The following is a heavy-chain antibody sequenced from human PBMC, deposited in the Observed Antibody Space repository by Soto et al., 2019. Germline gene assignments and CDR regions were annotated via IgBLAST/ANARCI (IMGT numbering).Heavy chain of an antibody. CDR1: GFTFSSYA. V-gene: IGHV3-30-3*01. CDR2: ISYDGSNK. Sequence: QVQLVESGGGVVQPGRSLRLSCAASGFTFSSYAMHWVRQAPGKGLEWVAVISYDGSNKYYADSVKGRFTITRDNSKNTLYLQMNSLRADDTAVYYCAREGWDIAAAGTSLFFDYWGQGTLVTVSS. CDR3: AREGWDIAAAGTSLFFDY. J-gene: IGHJ4*02. D-gene: IGHD6-13*01.